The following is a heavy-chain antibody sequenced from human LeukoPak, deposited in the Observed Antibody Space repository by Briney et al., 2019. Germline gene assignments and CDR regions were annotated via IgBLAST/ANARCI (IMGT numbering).Heavy chain of an antibody. D-gene: IGHD6-19*01. J-gene: IGHJ4*02. CDR1: GFTFSSYA. CDR2: ISGSDIST. V-gene: IGHV3-23*01. CDR3: ATGTLPSSGWYFAAY. Sequence: QTGGSLRLSCAASGFTFSSYAMSWVRQAPGKGLEWVSSISGSDISTYYADSVKGRFTISRDSSRNTLYLQMNSLRDEDTAVYYCATGTLPSSGWYFAAYWGQGTLVTVSS.